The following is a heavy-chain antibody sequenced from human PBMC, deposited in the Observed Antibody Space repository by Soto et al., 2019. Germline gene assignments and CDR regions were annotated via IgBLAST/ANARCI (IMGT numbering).Heavy chain of an antibody. V-gene: IGHV1-46*01. CDR3: ARDGGYSTGSYYVTGYFDY. D-gene: IGHD1-26*01. CDR2: INPSGGST. J-gene: IGHJ4*02. CDR1: GYTFTSFY. Sequence: QVHLVQSGAEVKKPGASVKVSCKASGYTFTSFYMHWVRQAPGQGLEWMGIINPSGGSTTYAQKFQGRVTMTRDTSTSTVYMELSSLRSEDTAVYYCARDGGYSTGSYYVTGYFDYWGQGTLVTVSS.